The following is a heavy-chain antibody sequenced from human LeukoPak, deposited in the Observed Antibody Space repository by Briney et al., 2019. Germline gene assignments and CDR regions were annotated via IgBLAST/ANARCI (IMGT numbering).Heavy chain of an antibody. CDR1: GFTFSSYN. Sequence: GGSLRLSCAASGFTFSSYNMNWVRQAPGKGLEWVSDISSSGSTIYFADSVKGRFTISRDNSKNTLYLQMNSLRAEDTAVYYCARDVRRGWELLYYFDYWGQGTLVTVSS. CDR3: ARDVRRGWELLYYFDY. CDR2: ISSSGSTI. J-gene: IGHJ4*02. V-gene: IGHV3-48*01. D-gene: IGHD1-26*01.